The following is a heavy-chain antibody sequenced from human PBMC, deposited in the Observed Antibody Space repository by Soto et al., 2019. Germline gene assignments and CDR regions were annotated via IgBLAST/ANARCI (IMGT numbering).Heavy chain of an antibody. D-gene: IGHD3-3*01. Sequence: QVQLQESGPGLVKPSQTLSLTCTVSGGSISSGGYYWSWIRQHPGKGLEWIGYIYYSGSTYYNPSPKGRVTISVDTSKNQFSLKLSSVTAADTAVYYCAREPSYDFWSGYSNYGMDVWGQGTTVTVSS. CDR2: IYYSGST. J-gene: IGHJ6*02. V-gene: IGHV4-31*03. CDR3: AREPSYDFWSGYSNYGMDV. CDR1: GGSISSGGYY.